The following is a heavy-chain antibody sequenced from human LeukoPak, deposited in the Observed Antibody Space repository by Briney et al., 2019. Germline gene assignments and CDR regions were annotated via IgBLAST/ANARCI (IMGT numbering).Heavy chain of an antibody. CDR3: ARDFYGSGSYYTVAFDS. Sequence: PGGSLRLSCAASGFTFSSYAMHWVRQAPGKGLEWVAVISYDGSNKYYADSVKGRFTISRDNSKNTLYLQMNSLSAEDTAVYYCARDFYGSGSYYTVAFDSWGQGTLVTVSS. V-gene: IGHV3-30-3*01. D-gene: IGHD3-10*01. CDR2: ISYDGSNK. CDR1: GFTFSSYA. J-gene: IGHJ4*02.